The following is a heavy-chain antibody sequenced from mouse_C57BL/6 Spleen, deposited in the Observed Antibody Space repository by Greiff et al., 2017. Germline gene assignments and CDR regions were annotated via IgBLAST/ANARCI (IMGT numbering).Heavy chain of an antibody. J-gene: IGHJ4*01. CDR3: SRKGYYGSSYAMDD. D-gene: IGHD1-1*01. CDR2: IWSGGST. V-gene: IGHV2-2*01. Sequence: VKLVESGPGLVQPSQSLSITCTVSGFSLTSYGVHWVRQSPGKGLEWLGVIWSGGSTDYNAAFISRLSISKDNSKSQVFFKMNSLQADDTAIYYLSRKGYYGSSYAMDDWGQGTSVTVSS. CDR1: GFSLTSYG.